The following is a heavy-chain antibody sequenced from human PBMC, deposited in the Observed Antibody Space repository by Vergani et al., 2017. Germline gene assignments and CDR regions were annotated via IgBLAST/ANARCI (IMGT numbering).Heavy chain of an antibody. CDR2: ISGSGGST. D-gene: IGHD1/OR15-1a*01. J-gene: IGHJ6*03. CDR3: AKVRGNKRYHYYYYMDV. Sequence: VHLVESGGGVVQPGRSLRLSCAASGFTFSSYAMSWVRQAPGKGLEWVSAISGSGGSTYYADSVKGRFTISRDNSKNTLYLQMNSLRAEDTAVYYCAKVRGNKRYHYYYYMDVWGKGTTVTVSS. V-gene: IGHV3-23*04. CDR1: GFTFSSYA.